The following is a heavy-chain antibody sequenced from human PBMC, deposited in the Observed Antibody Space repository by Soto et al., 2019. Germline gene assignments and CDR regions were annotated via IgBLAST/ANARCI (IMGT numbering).Heavy chain of an antibody. CDR3: TPDSAPRVTTVDY. J-gene: IGHJ4*02. CDR1: GFTFSNAW. CDR2: IKSKTDGGTT. D-gene: IGHD4-17*01. Sequence: EVQLVESGGGLVKPGGSLRLSCAASGFTFSNAWMSWVRQAPGKGLEWVGRIKSKTDGGTTDYAAPVTGRFTISRDDSTNTLYLQMNSLKTEDTAVYYCTPDSAPRVTTVDYWGQGTLVTVSS. V-gene: IGHV3-15*01.